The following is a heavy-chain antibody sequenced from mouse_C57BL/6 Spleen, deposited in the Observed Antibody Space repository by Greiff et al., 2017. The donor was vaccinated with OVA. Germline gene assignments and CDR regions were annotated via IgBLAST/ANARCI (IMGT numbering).Heavy chain of an antibody. CDR1: GYSFTSYY. V-gene: IGHV1-66*01. Sequence: LQESGPELVKPGASVKISCKASGYSFTSYYIHWVKQRPGQGLEWIGWIYPGSGNTKYNEKFKGKATLTADTSSSTAYMQLSSLTSEDSAVYYCARNSGGYFDVWGTGTTVTVSS. CDR3: ARNSGGYFDV. CDR2: IYPGSGNT. J-gene: IGHJ1*03.